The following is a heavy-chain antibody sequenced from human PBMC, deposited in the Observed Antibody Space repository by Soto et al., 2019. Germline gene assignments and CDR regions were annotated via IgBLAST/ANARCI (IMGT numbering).Heavy chain of an antibody. CDR2: IIPIFGTL. V-gene: IGHV1-69*12. CDR1: GGTFRSYA. J-gene: IGHJ4*02. D-gene: IGHD1-20*01. Sequence: QVQLVQSKAEVKKPGASVTVSCKASGGTFRSYAIGWVRKAPGQGLEWMGGIIPIFGTLNNAQKFQGRVSITADESTGTAYLELSSLRSDDTAVYYCAGRMRYDTLMGWGQGTLVTVSS. CDR3: AGRMRYDTLMG.